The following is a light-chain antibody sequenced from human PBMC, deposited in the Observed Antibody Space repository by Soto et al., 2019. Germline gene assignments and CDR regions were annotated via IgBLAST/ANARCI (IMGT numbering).Light chain of an antibody. J-gene: IGKJ1*01. Sequence: ESVLTQSPGTLSLSPGERATLSCRASKSVSSSYLAWYQQKPGQAPRLLIYGASSRATGIPDRFSGSGSGTDFTLTISRLEPEDFAVYYCQQYGRTFGQGTKVEIK. CDR3: QQYGRT. V-gene: IGKV3-20*01. CDR1: KSVSSSY. CDR2: GAS.